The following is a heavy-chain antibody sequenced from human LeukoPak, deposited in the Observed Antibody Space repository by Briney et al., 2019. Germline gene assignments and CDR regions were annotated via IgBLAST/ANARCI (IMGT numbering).Heavy chain of an antibody. CDR2: IYHSGST. CDR3: ARGRLLWFGELPDAFDI. CDR1: GGSISSGGYS. V-gene: IGHV4-30-2*01. Sequence: PSQALSLTCAVSGGSISSGGYSWSWIRQPPGRGLEWIGYIYHSGSTNYNPSLKSRVTISVDTSKNQFSLKLSSVTAADTAVYYCARGRLLWFGELPDAFDIWGQGTMVTVSS. J-gene: IGHJ3*02. D-gene: IGHD3-10*01.